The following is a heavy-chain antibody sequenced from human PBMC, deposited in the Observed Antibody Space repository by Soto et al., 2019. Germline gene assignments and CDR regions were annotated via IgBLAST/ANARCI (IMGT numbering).Heavy chain of an antibody. D-gene: IGHD4-4*01. CDR2: ISGSGGST. Sequence: GGSLRLSCAASGFTFSSYAMSWVRQAPGKGLEWVSAISGSGGSTYYADSVKGRFTISRDNSKNTLYLQMNSLRAEDTAVYYCAKWRAEDYTVGFLFDYWGQGTLVTVSS. V-gene: IGHV3-23*01. J-gene: IGHJ4*02. CDR1: GFTFSSYA. CDR3: AKWRAEDYTVGFLFDY.